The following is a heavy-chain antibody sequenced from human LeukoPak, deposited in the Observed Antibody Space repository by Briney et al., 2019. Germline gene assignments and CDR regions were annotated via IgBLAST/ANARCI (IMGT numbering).Heavy chain of an antibody. Sequence: SETLSLTCAVYGGSFSGYYWSWIRQPPGKGLEWIGEINHSGSTNYNPSLKSRVTISVDTSKNQFSLKLSSVTAADTAVYYCARELYDYVWGSYRYKGSKWFDPWGQGTLVTVSS. V-gene: IGHV4-34*01. CDR2: INHSGST. CDR1: GGSFSGYY. CDR3: ARELYDYVWGSYRYKGSKWFDP. D-gene: IGHD3-16*02. J-gene: IGHJ5*02.